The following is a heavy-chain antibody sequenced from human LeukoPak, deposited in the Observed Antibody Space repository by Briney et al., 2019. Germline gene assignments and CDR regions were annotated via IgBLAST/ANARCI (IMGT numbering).Heavy chain of an antibody. D-gene: IGHD3-22*01. CDR1: GGSISSYY. J-gene: IGHJ4*02. CDR2: IYYMGST. Sequence: PSETLSLTCTVSGGSISSYYWSWIRQPPGKGREWIGYIYYMGSTNYNPPLKSGVTISVNTSKNQFSLTLSSAAAADTAVYYCARVFNHYDSSGYLDYWGQGTLVTVSS. CDR3: ARVFNHYDSSGYLDY. V-gene: IGHV4-59*01.